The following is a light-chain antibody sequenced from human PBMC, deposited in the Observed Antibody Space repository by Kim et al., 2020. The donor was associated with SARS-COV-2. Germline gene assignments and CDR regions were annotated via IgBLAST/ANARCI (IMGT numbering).Light chain of an antibody. CDR1: QSIRSW. Sequence: DIQMTQSPSTLSASVGDRVTITCRASQSIRSWLTWYQQKPGKAPKLLIYDASSLESGVPSRFSGSGSGTEFTLTISSLQPDDFATYFTQHAFTFGQGTKVDIK. J-gene: IGKJ1*01. CDR3: QHAFT. CDR2: DAS. V-gene: IGKV1-5*01.